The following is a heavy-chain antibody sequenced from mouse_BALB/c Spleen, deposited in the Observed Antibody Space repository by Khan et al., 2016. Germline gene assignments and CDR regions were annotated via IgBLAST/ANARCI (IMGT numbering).Heavy chain of an antibody. V-gene: IGHV1S135*01. CDR2: IDPFNGGT. CDR1: GYSFTSYY. Sequence: LQQSGPELMKPGASVKISCKASGYSFTSYYMHWVKQSHGKSLEWIGYIDPFNGGTSYNQKFKGKATLTVDKSSSTAYMHLSSLTSEDSAVYYCACTVVATCDYWGQGTTLTVSS. CDR3: ACTVVATCDY. D-gene: IGHD1-1*01. J-gene: IGHJ2*01.